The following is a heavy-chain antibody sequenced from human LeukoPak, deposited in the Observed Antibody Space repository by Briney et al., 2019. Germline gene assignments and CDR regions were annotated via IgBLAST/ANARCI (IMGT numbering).Heavy chain of an antibody. CDR3: ARSSGGDGNSYYYYMDV. V-gene: IGHV1-69*05. Sequence: SVKVSCKASGGTFSSYAISWVRQAPGQGLEWMGGIIPIFGTANYAQKFQGRVTITTDESTSTAYMELSSLRSEDTAVYYCARSSGGDGNSYYYYMDVWGKGTTVTVSS. J-gene: IGHJ6*03. D-gene: IGHD5-24*01. CDR2: IIPIFGTA. CDR1: GGTFSSYA.